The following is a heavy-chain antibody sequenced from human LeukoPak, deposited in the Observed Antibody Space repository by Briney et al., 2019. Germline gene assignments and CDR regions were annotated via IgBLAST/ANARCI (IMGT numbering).Heavy chain of an antibody. CDR2: ICPDGSVV. CDR3: VRDLREADH. D-gene: IGHD3-10*01. V-gene: IGHV3-74*01. Sequence: GGSLRLSCAASGFTFSAYCMHWVRQAPEKGLEWVSRICPDGSVVNHADSVKGRFTTSRDNAKNTVFLQMNSLRVDDTAVYYCVRDLREADHWGLGTLVTVSS. J-gene: IGHJ4*02. CDR1: GFTFSAYC.